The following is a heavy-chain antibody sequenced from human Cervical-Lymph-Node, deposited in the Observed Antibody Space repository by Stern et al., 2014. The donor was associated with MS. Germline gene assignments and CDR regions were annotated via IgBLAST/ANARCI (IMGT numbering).Heavy chain of an antibody. CDR2: LDPEDGET. J-gene: IGHJ4*02. D-gene: IGHD5-18*01. CDR1: GYTLTELS. V-gene: IGHV1-24*01. Sequence: VQLVQSGAEVKKPGASVKVSCKVSGYTLTELSMHWVRQAPGKGLEWMGGLDPEDGETIYAQKFQGRVTVTEDTSTDTAYMELSSLRSEDTAVYYCITRIRGYSYGYYYWGQGTLVTVSS. CDR3: ITRIRGYSYGYYY.